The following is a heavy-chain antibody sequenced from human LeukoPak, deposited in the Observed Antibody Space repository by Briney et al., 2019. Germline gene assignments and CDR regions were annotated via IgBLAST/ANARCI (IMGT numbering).Heavy chain of an antibody. CDR2: INHSGST. V-gene: IGHV4-34*01. Sequence: SETLSLTCAVYGGSFSGYYWSWIRQPPGKGLEWIGEINHSGSTNYNPSLKSRVTISVDTSKNQFSLKLSSVTAADSAVYYCARSGYYGSGSYYPRNWFDPWGQGTLVTVSS. D-gene: IGHD3-10*01. CDR1: GGSFSGYY. J-gene: IGHJ5*02. CDR3: ARSGYYGSGSYYPRNWFDP.